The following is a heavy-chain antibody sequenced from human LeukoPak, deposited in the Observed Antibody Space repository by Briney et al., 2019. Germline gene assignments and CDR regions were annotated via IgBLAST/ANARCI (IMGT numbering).Heavy chain of an antibody. D-gene: IGHD3-3*01. CDR1: GGSISSSSYY. CDR2: IYYSGST. J-gene: IGHJ4*02. V-gene: IGHV4-39*07. CDR3: TRDRSQILEWFTSSDYFDY. Sequence: PSETLSLTCTVSGGSISSSSYYWGWIRQPPGKGLEWIGSIYYSGSTYYNPSLKSRVTISVDTSKNQFSLKLSSVTAADTAVYYCTRDRSQILEWFTSSDYFDYWGQGTLVTVSS.